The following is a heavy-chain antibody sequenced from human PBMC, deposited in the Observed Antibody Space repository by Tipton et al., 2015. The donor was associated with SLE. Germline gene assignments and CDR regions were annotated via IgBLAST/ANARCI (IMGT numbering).Heavy chain of an antibody. V-gene: IGHV1-2*02. CDR1: GYTFISYR. CDR3: GRNWAAVIGTVDF. Sequence: QLVQSGAEVKKPGASVKVSRRASGYTFISYRIHWVRQAPGQGLEWMGWINPQSGDTDFAQSFQGRVTLTRDRSFSTAYMELTGLRSDDTGVYYCGRNWAAVIGTVDFWGQGTRVTVSS. CDR2: INPQSGDT. J-gene: IGHJ4*02. D-gene: IGHD2-21*01.